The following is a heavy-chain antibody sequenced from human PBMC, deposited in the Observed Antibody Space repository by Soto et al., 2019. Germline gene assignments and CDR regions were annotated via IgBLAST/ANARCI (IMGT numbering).Heavy chain of an antibody. V-gene: IGHV1-46*01. D-gene: IGHD1-26*01. J-gene: IGHJ5*02. Sequence: QVQLLQSGAEVKRPGASVNVSCKAFGYTFTTYYMHWVRQAPGQGLEWMGMINPTSGSTTYAQNFQGRVTMTRAKSTRTVYMELNSLRSEETAVYYCARLDIVGPSTVPWGQGTLVTVSS. CDR1: GYTFTTYY. CDR2: INPTSGST. CDR3: ARLDIVGPSTVP.